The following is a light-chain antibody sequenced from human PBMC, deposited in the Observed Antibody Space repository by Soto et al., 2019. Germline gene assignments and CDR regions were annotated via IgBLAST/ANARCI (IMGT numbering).Light chain of an antibody. Sequence: EVVMTQSPATLSVSPGERATLSCRASQSVNANLAWYQQKPGQAPRLLIHGASNRATGIPARFSGSGFGTDFILTTSRLQNEDFAVYYCQQYNTWLWTFGQGTKVEI. CDR2: GAS. J-gene: IGKJ1*01. V-gene: IGKV3-15*01. CDR1: QSVNAN. CDR3: QQYNTWLWT.